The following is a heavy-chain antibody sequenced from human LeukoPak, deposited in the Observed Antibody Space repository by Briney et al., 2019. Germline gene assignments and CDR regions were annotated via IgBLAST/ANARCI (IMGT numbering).Heavy chain of an antibody. Sequence: PGRSLRLSCAASGFTFSSYAMHWVRQAPGKGLEWVAVISYDGSNKYYADCVKGRFTISRDNSKNTLYLQMNSLRAEDTAVYYCARVIAAAGVSYYYGMDVWGQGTTVTVSS. V-gene: IGHV3-30*04. D-gene: IGHD6-13*01. CDR2: ISYDGSNK. J-gene: IGHJ6*02. CDR3: ARVIAAAGVSYYYGMDV. CDR1: GFTFSSYA.